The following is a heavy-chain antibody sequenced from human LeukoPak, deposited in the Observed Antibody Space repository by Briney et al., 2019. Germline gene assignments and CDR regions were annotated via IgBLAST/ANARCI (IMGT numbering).Heavy chain of an antibody. CDR2: INPNSGGT. Sequence: ASVKVSCKASGYTFTGYYMHWVRQAPGQGLEWMGWINPNSGGTNYAQKFQGRVTMTRDTSISTAYMELSSLRSEDTAVYCCARDSYDILTGYRAFDIWGQGTMVTVSS. J-gene: IGHJ3*02. CDR1: GYTFTGYY. V-gene: IGHV1-2*02. D-gene: IGHD3-9*01. CDR3: ARDSYDILTGYRAFDI.